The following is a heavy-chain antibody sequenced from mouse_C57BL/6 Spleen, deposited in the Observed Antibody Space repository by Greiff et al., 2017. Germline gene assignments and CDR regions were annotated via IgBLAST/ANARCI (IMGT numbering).Heavy chain of an antibody. CDR3: ARRGDY. Sequence: EVKLQQSGPELVKPGASVKISCKASGYTFTDYYMNWVKQSHGKSLEWIGDINPNNGGTSYNQKFKGKATLTVDKSSSTAYMELRSLTSEASAVYYCARRGDYWGQGTTLTVSS. CDR1: GYTFTDYY. V-gene: IGHV1-26*01. CDR2: INPNNGGT. J-gene: IGHJ2*01.